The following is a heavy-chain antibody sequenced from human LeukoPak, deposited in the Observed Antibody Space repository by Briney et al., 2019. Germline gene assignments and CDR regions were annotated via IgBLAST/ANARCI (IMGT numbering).Heavy chain of an antibody. CDR2: INPNSGGT. Sequence: ASVKVSCKASGYTFTGHYMHWVRQAPGQGLEWMGWINPNSGGTNYAQKFQGRVTMTRDTSISTAYMELSRLRSDDTAVYYCARGYSSNWSRDYYYYMDVWGKGTTVTVSS. CDR3: ARGYSSNWSRDYYYYMDV. J-gene: IGHJ6*03. V-gene: IGHV1-2*02. D-gene: IGHD6-13*01. CDR1: GYTFTGHY.